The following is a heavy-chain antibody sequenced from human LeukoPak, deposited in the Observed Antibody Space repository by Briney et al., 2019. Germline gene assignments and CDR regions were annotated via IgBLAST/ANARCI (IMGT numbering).Heavy chain of an antibody. Sequence: SETLSLTCTVSGGSISSYYWSWIRQPPGKGLEWIGYIYYSGSTNYNPSLKSRVTISVDTSKNQFSLKLSSVTAADTAVYYCARDRRRFFVWGKGTTVTVSS. CDR2: IYYSGST. J-gene: IGHJ6*04. V-gene: IGHV4-59*01. CDR1: GGSISSYY. D-gene: IGHD3-3*01. CDR3: ARDRRRFFV.